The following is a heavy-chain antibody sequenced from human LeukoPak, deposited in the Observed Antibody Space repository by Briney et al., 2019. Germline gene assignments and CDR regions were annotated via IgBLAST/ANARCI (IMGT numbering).Heavy chain of an antibody. CDR1: GGSISSDGYY. V-gene: IGHV4-31*03. Sequence: PSETLSLTCTVSGGSISSDGYYWSWIRQHPGKGLEWIGYMYYSGNTYYNPSLKGRVIISVDTSKNQFSLKLSSVTAADTAMYYCARGGQWLAPGPDYWGQGTLVTVSS. CDR3: ARGGQWLAPGPDY. J-gene: IGHJ4*02. D-gene: IGHD6-19*01. CDR2: MYYSGNT.